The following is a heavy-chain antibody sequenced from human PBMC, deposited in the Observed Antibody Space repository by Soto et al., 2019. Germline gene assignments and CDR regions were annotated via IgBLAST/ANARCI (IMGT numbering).Heavy chain of an antibody. J-gene: IGHJ4*02. Sequence: QITLKESGPTLVKPTQTLTLTCTFSGFSLSTSGVGVGWIRQPPGKALEWLALIYWDDDKRYSPSLKSRLTITKETSKNQVVLTMTNMDPVDTATYYCARLITFGGVIVRVDYWGQGTLVTVSS. D-gene: IGHD3-16*02. CDR3: ARLITFGGVIVRVDY. CDR1: GFSLSTSGVG. V-gene: IGHV2-5*02. CDR2: IYWDDDK.